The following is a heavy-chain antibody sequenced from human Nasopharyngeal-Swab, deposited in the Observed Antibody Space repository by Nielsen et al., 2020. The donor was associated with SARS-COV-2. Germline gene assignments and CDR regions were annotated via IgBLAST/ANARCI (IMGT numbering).Heavy chain of an antibody. CDR1: GGSFSGYY. CDR2: IYHSGST. CDR3: ARRSSEYLYSSGSYYNGYYYGMDV. V-gene: IGHV4-34*01. J-gene: IGHJ6*02. Sequence: SETLSLTCAVYGGSFSGYYWSWIRQPPGKGLEWIGEIYHSGSTNYNPSLKSRVTISVDKSKNQFSLKLSSVTAADTAVYYCARRSSEYLYSSGSYYNGYYYGMDVWGQGTTVTVSS. D-gene: IGHD3-10*01.